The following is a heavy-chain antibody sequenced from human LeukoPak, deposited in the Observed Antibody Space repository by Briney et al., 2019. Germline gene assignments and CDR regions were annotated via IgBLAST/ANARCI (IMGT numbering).Heavy chain of an antibody. D-gene: IGHD1-14*01. CDR1: GYTFTSYY. V-gene: IGHV1-46*01. CDR3: ARDGMDY. J-gene: IGHJ4*02. CDR2: IDPSGSST. Sequence: ASVNVSCKASGYTFTSYYMHWVRKAPGQGLEWMGVIDPSGSSTNYAQKFQGKVTMTRDTSTSTVYMEVSGLRFEDTAVYFCARDGMDYWGQGTLVTVSS.